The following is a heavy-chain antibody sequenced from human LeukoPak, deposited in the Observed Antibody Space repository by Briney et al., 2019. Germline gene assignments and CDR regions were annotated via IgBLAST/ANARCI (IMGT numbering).Heavy chain of an antibody. J-gene: IGHJ4*02. Sequence: PGGSLRLSCAASGFTLSSYAMHWVRQPAGKGLEWVSAIGTAGDTFYPGSVKGRFTISRDDSKNTLYLQMNSLRAEDSAVYYCARNLYQGDSCSGHWGQGTLVTVSS. D-gene: IGHD6-6*01. CDR2: IGTAGDT. V-gene: IGHV3-13*01. CDR3: ARNLYQGDSCSGH. CDR1: GFTLSSYA.